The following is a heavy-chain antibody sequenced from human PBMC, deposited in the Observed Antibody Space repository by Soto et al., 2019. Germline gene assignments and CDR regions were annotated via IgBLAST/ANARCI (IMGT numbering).Heavy chain of an antibody. CDR3: ARVGSLVGWFDP. Sequence: ASVKVCCKASGYTFTSYYMHWVRQAPGQGLEWMGMINANNGNTSYAQKLQGRVTMTTDTSTSTAYMELRSLRSDDTAVYYCARVGSLVGWFDPWGQGTLVTVSS. J-gene: IGHJ5*02. CDR1: GYTFTSYY. V-gene: IGHV1-18*04. CDR2: INANNGNT. D-gene: IGHD3-10*01.